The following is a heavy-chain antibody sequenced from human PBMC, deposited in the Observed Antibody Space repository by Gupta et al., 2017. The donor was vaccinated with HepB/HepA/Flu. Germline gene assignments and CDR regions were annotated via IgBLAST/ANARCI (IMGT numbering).Heavy chain of an antibody. CDR1: GFTFSDSY. V-gene: IGHV3-30-3*01. D-gene: IGHD1-26*01. J-gene: IGHJ4*02. CDR3: AREPVVGACYFDY. CDR2: TSYDGSSY. Sequence: QGQLVESGGGVVQPGRSLRISCAASGFTFSDSYINWVRQVPGKGLEWVAFTSYDGSSYGYADSVKGRFTISRDNSQNTLYLQMNSLRPEDMAVYYCAREPVVGACYFDYWGQGTLVTVSS.